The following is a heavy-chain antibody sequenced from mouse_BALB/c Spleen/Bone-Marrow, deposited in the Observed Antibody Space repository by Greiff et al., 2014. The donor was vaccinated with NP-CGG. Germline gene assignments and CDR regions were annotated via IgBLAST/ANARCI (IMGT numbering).Heavy chain of an antibody. CDR1: GFSLTSYG. D-gene: IGHD6-1*01. Sequence: VQLQESGPGLVAPSQSLSITCTVSGFSLTSYGVHWVRQPPGKGLEWLGVIWAGGSTNYNSALMSRLSISKDNSKSQVLLKMNSLQTDDTAMYYCARPTPRYFAMDYWGQGTSVTVSS. V-gene: IGHV2-9*02. CDR2: IWAGGST. CDR3: ARPTPRYFAMDY. J-gene: IGHJ4*01.